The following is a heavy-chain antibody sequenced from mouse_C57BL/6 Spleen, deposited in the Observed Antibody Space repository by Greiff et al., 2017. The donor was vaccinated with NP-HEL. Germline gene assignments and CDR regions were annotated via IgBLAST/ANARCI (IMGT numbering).Heavy chain of an antibody. V-gene: IGHV1-55*01. CDR3: ARSGYYGSSLAWFAY. CDR2: IYPGSGST. CDR1: GYTFTSYW. J-gene: IGHJ3*01. D-gene: IGHD1-1*01. Sequence: QVQLKQPGAELVKPGASVTMSCKASGYTFTSYWITWVKQRPGQGLEWIVDIYPGSGSTNYNEKFKSKATLTVDTSSSTAYMQRSSLTSEDSAVYYCARSGYYGSSLAWFAYWGQGTLVTVSA.